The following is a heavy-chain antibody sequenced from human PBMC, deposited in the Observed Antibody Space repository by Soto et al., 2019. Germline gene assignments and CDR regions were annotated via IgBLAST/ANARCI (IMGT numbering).Heavy chain of an antibody. V-gene: IGHV1-69*01. Sequence: QVQLVQSGAEVKKPGSSVKVSCKASGGTFSSYAISWVRQAPGQGLEWMGGIIPIFGTANYAQKFQGRVTITADEATSTAYMELSSLRSEDTAVYYCARDRSIAVAATKRSPSWFDPWGQGTLVTVSS. D-gene: IGHD6-19*01. CDR1: GGTFSSYA. J-gene: IGHJ5*02. CDR2: IIPIFGTA. CDR3: ARDRSIAVAATKRSPSWFDP.